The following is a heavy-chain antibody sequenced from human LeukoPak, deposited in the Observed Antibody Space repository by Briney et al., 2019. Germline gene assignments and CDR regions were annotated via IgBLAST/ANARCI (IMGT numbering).Heavy chain of an antibody. J-gene: IGHJ4*02. CDR1: GDSVSSNSGA. CDR3: ARGLYTTGWAFQY. V-gene: IGHV6-1*01. CDR2: TYYRSHWYN. Sequence: SQTLSLTCGISGDSVSSNSGAWNWIRQSTSRGLAYLGRTYYRSHWYNDYAPSVKSRISITSDTSKNQFSLQLNSVTPEDAAVYYCARGLYTTGWAFQYWGQGVLVAVSS. D-gene: IGHD6-19*01.